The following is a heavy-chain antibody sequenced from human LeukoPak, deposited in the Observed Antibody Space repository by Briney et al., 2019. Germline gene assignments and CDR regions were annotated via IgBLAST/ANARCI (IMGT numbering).Heavy chain of an antibody. CDR1: GYTFTSYA. CDR3: AREYYGSGSYYIGSYYYYYGMDV. V-gene: IGHV1-3*01. D-gene: IGHD3-10*01. J-gene: IGHJ6*04. CDR2: INAGNGNT. Sequence: ASVKVSCTASGYTFTSYAMHWVRQAPGQRLEWMGWINAGNGNTKYSQKFQGRVTITRDTSASTAYMGLSSLRSEDTAVYYCAREYYGSGSYYIGSYYYYYGMDVWGKGTTVTVSS.